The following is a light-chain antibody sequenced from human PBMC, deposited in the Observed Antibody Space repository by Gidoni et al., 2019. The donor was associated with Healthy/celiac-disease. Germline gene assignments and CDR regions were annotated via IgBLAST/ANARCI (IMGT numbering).Light chain of an antibody. CDR3: QSYDSSLSGVYV. CDR1: SSNIGAGYD. Sequence: QSVLPQPPSVSGAPGQRLTLSSTGSSSNIGAGYDVHWYHQLPGTAPKLLIYGNSNRPSGVPDRFSGSKSGTSASLAITGLQAEDEADYYCQSYDSSLSGVYVFGTGTKVTVL. J-gene: IGLJ1*01. CDR2: GNS. V-gene: IGLV1-40*01.